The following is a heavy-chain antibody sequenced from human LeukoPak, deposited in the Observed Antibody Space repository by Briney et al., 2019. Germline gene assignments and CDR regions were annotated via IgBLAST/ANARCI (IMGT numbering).Heavy chain of an antibody. CDR3: AKDRDFYDSSGLTVRYGMDV. D-gene: IGHD3-22*01. J-gene: IGHJ6*02. CDR1: GFTFSSYG. Sequence: GGSLSLSCAASGFTFSSYGMHWVRQAPGKGLEWVAVISYDGSNKYYADSVKGRFTISRDNSKNTLYLQMNTLRAEDTAVYYCAKDRDFYDSSGLTVRYGMDVWGQGTTVTVSS. V-gene: IGHV3-30*18. CDR2: ISYDGSNK.